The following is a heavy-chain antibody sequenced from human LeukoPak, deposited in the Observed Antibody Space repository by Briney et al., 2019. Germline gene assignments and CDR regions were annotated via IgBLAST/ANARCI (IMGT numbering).Heavy chain of an antibody. CDR2: IYHSGST. CDR3: ARELAKWGPLAPAFDI. V-gene: IGHV4-4*02. D-gene: IGHD1-26*01. Sequence: PSGTLSLTCAVSGGSISSSNWWSWVRQPPGKGLEWIGEIYHSGSTYYNPSLKSRVTISVDRSKNQFSLKLSSVTAADTAVYYCARELAKWGPLAPAFDIWGQGTMVTVSS. CDR1: GGSISSSNW. J-gene: IGHJ3*02.